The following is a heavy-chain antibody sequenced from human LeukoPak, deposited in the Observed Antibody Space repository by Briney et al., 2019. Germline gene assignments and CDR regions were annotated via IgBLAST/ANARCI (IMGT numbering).Heavy chain of an antibody. D-gene: IGHD4-23*01. V-gene: IGHV1-2*02. J-gene: IGHJ4*02. CDR1: GYSFTDYY. CDR3: ARNYGGTSKYFDY. Sequence: ASVKVSCKASGYSFTDYYIHWVRQAPGHGLEWMGWISPNSGGTNYAQNFQGRVTMTRDTSITTAYMELSGLTSDDTALYYCARNYGGTSKYFDYWGQGTLVTVSS. CDR2: ISPNSGGT.